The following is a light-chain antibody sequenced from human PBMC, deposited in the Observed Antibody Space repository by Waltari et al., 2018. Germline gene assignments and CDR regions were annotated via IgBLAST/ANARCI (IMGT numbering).Light chain of an antibody. J-gene: IGLJ6*01. V-gene: IGLV1-44*01. CDR2: SNN. CDR3: AAWDDSLNGFNV. CDR1: SPTTGSTT. Sequence: QSVRTQPPSASGTPGQRVTTPCSGSSPTTGSTTVNCNQQLPGPAPKLLIYSNNQRPSGVPDRFSGSKSGTSASLAISGLQSEDEADYYCAAWDDSLNGFNVFGSGTKVTVL.